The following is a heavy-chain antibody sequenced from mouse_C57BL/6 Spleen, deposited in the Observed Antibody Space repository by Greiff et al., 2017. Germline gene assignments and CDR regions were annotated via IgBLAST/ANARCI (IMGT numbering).Heavy chain of an antibody. D-gene: IGHD4-1*01. J-gene: IGHJ1*03. CDR1: GFTFSSYA. Sequence: EVKLVESGEGLVKPGGSLKLSCAASGFTFSSYAMSWVRQTPEKRLEWVAYISSGGDYIYYADTVKGRFTISRDNARNTLYLQMSSLKSEDTAMYYCTRDRVELGRRYFEVWGTGTTVTVSS. CDR2: ISSGGDYI. CDR3: TRDRVELGRRYFEV. V-gene: IGHV5-9-1*02.